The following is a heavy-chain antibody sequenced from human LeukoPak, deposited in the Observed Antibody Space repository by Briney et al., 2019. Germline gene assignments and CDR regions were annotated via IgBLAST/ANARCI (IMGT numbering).Heavy chain of an antibody. CDR3: ARIIYGSGSYYFDY. D-gene: IGHD3-10*01. V-gene: IGHV1-3*01. Sequence: GASVKVSCKASGCTFTSYAMHWVRRAPGQRLEWMGWINAGNGNTKYSQKFQGRVTITRDTSASTAYMELSSLRSKDTAVYYCARIIYGSGSYYFDYWGQGTLVTVSS. CDR2: INAGNGNT. CDR1: GCTFTSYA. J-gene: IGHJ4*02.